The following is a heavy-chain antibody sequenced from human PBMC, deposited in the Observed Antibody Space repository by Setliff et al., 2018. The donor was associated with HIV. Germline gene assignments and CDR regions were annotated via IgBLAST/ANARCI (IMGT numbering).Heavy chain of an antibody. Sequence: ASVKVSCKVSGYTLTELSRHWVRQAPGKGLEWMGGFDPEDGETIYAQKFQGRVTMTEDTSTDTAYMELSSLRSEDTAVYYCARNQPGEREGDYFSEINWFDPWGQGTLVTVSS. CDR3: ARNQPGEREGDYFSEINWFDP. D-gene: IGHD1-1*01. V-gene: IGHV1-24*01. J-gene: IGHJ5*02. CDR2: FDPEDGET. CDR1: GYTLTELS.